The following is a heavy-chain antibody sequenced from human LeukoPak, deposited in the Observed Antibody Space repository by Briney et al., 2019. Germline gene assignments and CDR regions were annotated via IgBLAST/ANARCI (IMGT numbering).Heavy chain of an antibody. V-gene: IGHV1-69*10. D-gene: IGHD2/OR15-2a*01. J-gene: IGHJ4*02. CDR1: GGTFSSYT. CDR3: ARDSSH. Sequence: SVTVSCKASGGTFSSYTISWVRQAPRHGIECMGRIIPILGIANYAQKFQGRVTITADKSTSTAYMELSSLRSEDTAVYYCARDSSHWGQGTLVTVPS. CDR2: IIPILGIA.